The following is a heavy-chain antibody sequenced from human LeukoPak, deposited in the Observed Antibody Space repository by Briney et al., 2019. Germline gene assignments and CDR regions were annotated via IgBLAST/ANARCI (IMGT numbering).Heavy chain of an antibody. V-gene: IGHV3-30-3*01. D-gene: IGHD3-22*01. J-gene: IGHJ4*02. CDR2: ISYDGTNK. CDR3: ATGASTYYYETSGPF. Sequence: PGRSLRLSCGAFGFTFTSYAMHWVRQAPGKGPEWVTLISYDGTNKYYADSVKGRFTISRDNSKNTLYLQMNSLRAEDTAVYYCATGASTYYYETSGPFWGQGTLVTVSS. CDR1: GFTFTSYA.